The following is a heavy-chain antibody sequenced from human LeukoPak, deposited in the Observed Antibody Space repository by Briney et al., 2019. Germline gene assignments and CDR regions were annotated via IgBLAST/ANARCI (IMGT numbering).Heavy chain of an antibody. D-gene: IGHD5-24*01. Sequence: GGSLRLSCAASGLTFSDYYMSWIRQAPGKGLEWVAYISSSGSNIHYADSVKGRFTISRDNAKNSLYLQMNSLRAEDTAVYYCARDPTRDGYNYGKFDYWGQGTLVTVSS. V-gene: IGHV3-11*01. CDR3: ARDPTRDGYNYGKFDY. CDR1: GLTFSDYY. CDR2: ISSSGSNI. J-gene: IGHJ4*02.